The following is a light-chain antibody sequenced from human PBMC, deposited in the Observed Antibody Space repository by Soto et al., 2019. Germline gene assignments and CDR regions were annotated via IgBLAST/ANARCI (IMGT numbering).Light chain of an antibody. Sequence: QSALTQPASVSGSPGQSITISCTGTSSDVGGYNYVSWYQQHPGNAPKLMIFEVSNRPSGVSHRFSGSKSGNTASLTISGLQAEDEADYYCTSYTSSSTLVFGGGTQLTVL. CDR2: EVS. V-gene: IGLV2-14*01. J-gene: IGLJ3*02. CDR1: SSDVGGYNY. CDR3: TSYTSSSTLV.